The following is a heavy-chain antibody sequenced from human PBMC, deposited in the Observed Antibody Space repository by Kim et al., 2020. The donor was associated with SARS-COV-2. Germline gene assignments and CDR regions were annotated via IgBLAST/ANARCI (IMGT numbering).Heavy chain of an antibody. V-gene: IGHV3-30*02. Sequence: ADSVKGRFTISRDNSKNTLYLQMNSLRAEDTAVYYCAKKGATVMRFAFDIWGQGTMVTVSS. D-gene: IGHD1-26*01. J-gene: IGHJ3*02. CDR3: AKKGATVMRFAFDI.